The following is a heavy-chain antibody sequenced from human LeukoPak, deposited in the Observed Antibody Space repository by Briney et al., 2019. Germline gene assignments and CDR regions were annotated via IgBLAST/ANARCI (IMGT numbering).Heavy chain of an antibody. CDR2: MNPNSGNT. D-gene: IGHD3-10*01. V-gene: IGHV1-8*01. J-gene: IGHJ5*02. Sequence: ASVKVSCKASGYTFTSYDINWVRQATGQGLEWMGWMNPNSGNTGYAQKFQGRVTMTRDTSTSTVYMELSSLRSEDTAVYYCARDGNTLITMVRGARPLLWWFDPWGQGTLVTVSS. CDR1: GYTFTSYD. CDR3: ARDGNTLITMVRGARPLLWWFDP.